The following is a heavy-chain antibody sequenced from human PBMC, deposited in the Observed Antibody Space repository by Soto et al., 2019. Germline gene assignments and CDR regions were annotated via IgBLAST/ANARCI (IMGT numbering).Heavy chain of an antibody. CDR1: GYTFTSYG. CDR3: ARDRGYNWNYGWFDP. J-gene: IGHJ5*02. V-gene: IGHV1-18*01. D-gene: IGHD1-7*01. CDR2: ISAYNGNT. Sequence: QVQLVQSGAEVKKPGASVMVSCKASGYTFTSYGISWMRQAPGQGLELMGWISAYNGNTNYAQKLQGRVTMTTDTSTSTAYMELRSLRSDDTAVYYCARDRGYNWNYGWFDPWGQGTLGTVSS.